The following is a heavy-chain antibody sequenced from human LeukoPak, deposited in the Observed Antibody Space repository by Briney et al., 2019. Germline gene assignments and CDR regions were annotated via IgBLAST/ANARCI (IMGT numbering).Heavy chain of an antibody. D-gene: IGHD3-3*01. V-gene: IGHV4-4*07. J-gene: IGHJ4*02. CDR2: IYTSGST. CDR3: ARGITIFGVAYDY. CDR1: GGSISSYY. Sequence: PSETLSLTCTVSGGSISSYYWCWIRQPAGKGLEWIGRIYTSGSTNYNPSLKSRVTISVDKSKNQFSLKLSSVTAADTAVYYCARGITIFGVAYDYWGQGTLVTVSS.